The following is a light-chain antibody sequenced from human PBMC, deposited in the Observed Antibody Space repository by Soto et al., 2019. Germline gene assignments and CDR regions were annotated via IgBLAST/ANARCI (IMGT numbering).Light chain of an antibody. CDR2: AAS. CDR1: QGIGKS. CDR3: QQLNSYLPLT. Sequence: DIQMTQSPSSLSASVGDRVTITCRASQGIGKSVAWYQQKPGKAPKLLIYAASTLQSGVPSRFSGSGSGTDFTLTISSLQPEDFATYYCQQLNSYLPLTFGGGTKVDIK. J-gene: IGKJ4*01. V-gene: IGKV1-9*01.